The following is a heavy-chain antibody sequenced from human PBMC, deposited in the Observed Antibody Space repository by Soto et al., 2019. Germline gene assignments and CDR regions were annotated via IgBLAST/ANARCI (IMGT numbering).Heavy chain of an antibody. D-gene: IGHD2-8*01. CDR3: ARLVYDTRLNYMYFDF. J-gene: IGHJ4*02. CDR1: GVSISSGNW. V-gene: IGHV4-4*02. CDR2: IFHDGTD. Sequence: PSATLSLTCAVSGVSISSGNWWTWVRQTPQRGLEYIGEIFHDGTDNYYPSFERLVAISVDTSKNQFSLKLTSVTAADTAIYFCARLVYDTRLNYMYFDFWGQGALVTVSS.